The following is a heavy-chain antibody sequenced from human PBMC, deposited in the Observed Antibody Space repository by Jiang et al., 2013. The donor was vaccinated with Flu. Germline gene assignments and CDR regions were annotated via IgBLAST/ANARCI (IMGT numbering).Heavy chain of an antibody. J-gene: IGHJ3*02. D-gene: IGHD3-10*01. CDR2: IYYSGST. Sequence: TVSGGSISSYYWSWIRQPPGKGLEWIGYIYYSGSTYYNPSLKSRVTISVDTSKNQFSLKLSSVTAADTAVYYCARLLWFGELGTGWYAFDIWGQGTMVTVSS. V-gene: IGHV4-59*04. CDR3: ARLLWFGELGTGWYAFDI. CDR1: GGSISSYY.